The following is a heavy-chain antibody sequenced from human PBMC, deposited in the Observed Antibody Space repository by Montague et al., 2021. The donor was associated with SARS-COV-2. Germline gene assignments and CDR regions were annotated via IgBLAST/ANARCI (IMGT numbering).Heavy chain of an antibody. D-gene: IGHD3-22*01. V-gene: IGHV4-39*01. CDR3: ASRLDYWDSSGQRRHFDY. CDR2: ISYHGNT. CDR1: GDSISSSSYD. Sequence: SETLSLTCTVSGDSISSSSYDWGWIRRPPGKGLEWIGHISYHGNTNYNPSLKGRVTISIDTSRNQFSLKVSSVTATDTAIYYCASRLDYWDSSGQRRHFDYWGQGTLVTVSS. J-gene: IGHJ4*02.